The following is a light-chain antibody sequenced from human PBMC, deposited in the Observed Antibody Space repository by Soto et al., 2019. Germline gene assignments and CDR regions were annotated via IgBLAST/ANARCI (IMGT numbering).Light chain of an antibody. Sequence: DIVMTQSPATLSVSPGERATLSCRASQSINTNLAWYQQKPGQAPRLLIYGASTRATVIPARFSGCGSGTEFTLTISGLQADDFAVYYCQQYHHWPPKVTFCPGTRVDI. CDR3: QQYHHWPPKVT. V-gene: IGKV3-15*01. CDR2: GAS. CDR1: QSINTN. J-gene: IGKJ3*01.